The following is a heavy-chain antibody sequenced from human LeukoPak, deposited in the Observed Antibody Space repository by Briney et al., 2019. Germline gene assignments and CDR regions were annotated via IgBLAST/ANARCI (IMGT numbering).Heavy chain of an antibody. CDR1: GYTFTGYY. CDR3: ARLDSGTTP. V-gene: IGHV1-2*02. CDR2: INPNSGGT. D-gene: IGHD1-7*01. Sequence: GASVKVSCKASGYTFTGYYIHWVRQAPGQGLEWMGWINPNSGGTNYAQKFQGRFTMTRDSSISTAYMELSRLTSYDTAIYYCARLDSGTTPWGQGTLVTVSS. J-gene: IGHJ5*02.